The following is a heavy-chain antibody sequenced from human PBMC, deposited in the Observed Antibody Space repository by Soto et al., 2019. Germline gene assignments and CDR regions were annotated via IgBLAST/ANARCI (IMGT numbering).Heavy chain of an antibody. CDR1: GYTFTSYA. Sequence: PSVKVSCKASGYTFTSYAMHWVRQAPGQRLEWMGWINAGNGNTKYSQKFQGRVTITRDTSASTAYMELSSLRSEDTAVYYCATATADDAFDIWGRGTMVTVSS. D-gene: IGHD1-26*01. V-gene: IGHV1-3*01. CDR3: ATATADDAFDI. J-gene: IGHJ3*02. CDR2: INAGNGNT.